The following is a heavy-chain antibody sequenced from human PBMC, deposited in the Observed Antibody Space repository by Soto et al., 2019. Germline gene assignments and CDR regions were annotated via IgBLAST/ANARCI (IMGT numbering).Heavy chain of an antibody. CDR2: IYYSGST. D-gene: IGHD5-18*01. Sequence: SETLSLTCTVSGGSISSSSYYWGWIRQPPGKGLEWIGSIYYSGSTYYNPSLKSRVTISVDTSKNQFSLKLSSVTAADTATYYCAHSPGYSYASHWGQGTLVTVSS. J-gene: IGHJ4*02. V-gene: IGHV4-39*01. CDR3: AHSPGYSYASH. CDR1: GGSISSSSYY.